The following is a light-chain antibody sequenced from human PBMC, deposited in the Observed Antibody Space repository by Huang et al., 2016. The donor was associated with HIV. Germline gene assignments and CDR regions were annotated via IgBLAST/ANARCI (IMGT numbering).Light chain of an antibody. V-gene: IGKV1-33*01. CDR1: QAISNY. CDR3: QQYDDLPYT. J-gene: IGKJ2*01. Sequence: DIQMTQSPSSLSASVGDRVTITCQASQAISNYLNWDQQKPGKAPKLLIYDASNLETGVPSRFSGSGSGTDFTFTISSLQPEDIATYYCQQYDDLPYTFGQGTKLEIK. CDR2: DAS.